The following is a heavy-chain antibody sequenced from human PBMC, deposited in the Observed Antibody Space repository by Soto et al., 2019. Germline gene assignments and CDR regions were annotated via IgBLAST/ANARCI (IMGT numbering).Heavy chain of an antibody. V-gene: IGHV3-7*01. CDR1: GFTVSSYW. CDR2: IKQDGSEK. CDR3: ARSRFGEPDAFDI. D-gene: IGHD3-10*01. Sequence: GGSLRLSCAASGFTVSSYWMSLVRKAPGKGLEWVANIKQDGSEKYYVDSVKGRFTISRDNAKNSLYLQMNSLRAEDTAVYYCARSRFGEPDAFDIWGQGTIVTVSS. J-gene: IGHJ3*02.